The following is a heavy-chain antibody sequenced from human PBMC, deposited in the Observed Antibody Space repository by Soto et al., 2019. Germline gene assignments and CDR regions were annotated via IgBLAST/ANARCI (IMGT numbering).Heavy chain of an antibody. V-gene: IGHV4-59*01. J-gene: IGHJ6*02. CDR2: IYYSGST. CDR1: GGSISSYY. D-gene: IGHD4-17*01. Sequence: SETLSLTCTVSGGSISSYYWTWIRQPPGKGLEWIGYIYYSGSTYYNPSLKSRVTISVDTSKNQFSLRLNSVTAADTAVYYCVRRTVTTIYYYGMDVWGQGTTVTVSS. CDR3: VRRTVTTIYYYGMDV.